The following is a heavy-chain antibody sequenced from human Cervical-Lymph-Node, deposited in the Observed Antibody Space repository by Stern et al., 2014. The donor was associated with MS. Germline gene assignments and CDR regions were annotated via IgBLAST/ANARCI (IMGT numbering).Heavy chain of an antibody. CDR1: GLTFSTSV. V-gene: IGHV3-33*01. D-gene: IGHD2/OR15-2a*01. CDR3: ATSTASDAFDI. CDR2: VWNDGSKE. J-gene: IGHJ3*02. Sequence: VQLVESGGGVVQPGRSLRLSCVASGLTFSTSVMHWVRQAPGKGLEWVAVVWNDGSKEHFTESVKGRFSTSRDTAKNTLHPQMSSLRAEDTAVYFCATSTASDAFDIWGQGTLVTVSS.